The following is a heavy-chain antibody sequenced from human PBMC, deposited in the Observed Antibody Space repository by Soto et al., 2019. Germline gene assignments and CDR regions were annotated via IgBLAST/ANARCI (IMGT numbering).Heavy chain of an antibody. Sequence: QITLKESGPTLVKPTQTLTLTCTFSGFSLITRGVGVGWIHQPPGKALEWLALISWDDDQRYSPSLKSRLTITKDTSKNQVVLTMTNMDPVDTATYYCAHRRAFLGESPWDYWGQGTLVTVSS. J-gene: IGHJ4*02. CDR2: ISWDDDQ. V-gene: IGHV2-5*02. CDR1: GFSLITRGVG. D-gene: IGHD3-10*01. CDR3: AHRRAFLGESPWDY.